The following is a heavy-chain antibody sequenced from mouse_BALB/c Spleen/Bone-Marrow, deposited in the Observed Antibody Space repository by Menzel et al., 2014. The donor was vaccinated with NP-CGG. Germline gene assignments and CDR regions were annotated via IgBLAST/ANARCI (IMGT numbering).Heavy chain of an antibody. CDR1: GFTFSSYA. J-gene: IGHJ2*01. CDR2: ITRGGNT. Sequence: EVQRVESGGGLVKPGGSLKLSCAAPGFTFSSYAMSWVRQTPEKRLEWVASITRGGNTYYPDSVKGRFTISRDNARDILYLQMSSLRSEDTAMYYCARGEIYYYGSTHYFDYWGQGTTLTVSS. V-gene: IGHV5-6-5*01. D-gene: IGHD1-1*01. CDR3: ARGEIYYYGSTHYFDY.